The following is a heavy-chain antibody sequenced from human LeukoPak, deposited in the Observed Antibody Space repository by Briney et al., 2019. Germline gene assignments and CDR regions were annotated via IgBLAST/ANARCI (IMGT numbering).Heavy chain of an antibody. V-gene: IGHV3-13*04. CDR2: IGTAGDT. Sequence: GGSLRLSCAASGFSFSSYDMHWVRQGTGKGLEWVSAIGTAGDTYYPDSVKGRFTISRENAKNYLYLQMNSLRAGDTAVYYCARGLRNAFDIWGQGTMVTVSS. CDR1: GFSFSSYD. J-gene: IGHJ3*02. CDR3: ARGLRNAFDI.